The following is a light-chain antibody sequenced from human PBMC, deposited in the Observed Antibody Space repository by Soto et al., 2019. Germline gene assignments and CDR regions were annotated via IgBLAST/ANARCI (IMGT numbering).Light chain of an antibody. CDR3: QQYDNLPLT. CDR1: QDINNY. V-gene: IGKV1-33*01. J-gene: IGKJ4*01. Sequence: DIQMTQSPSSLSASVGDRVTITCQASQDINNYLNWYQQKSGKAPKLLIYDASDLETGVPSRFSGNGSGTDFTFTISSLQPEDIATYYCQQYDNLPLTFGGGTKVEIK. CDR2: DAS.